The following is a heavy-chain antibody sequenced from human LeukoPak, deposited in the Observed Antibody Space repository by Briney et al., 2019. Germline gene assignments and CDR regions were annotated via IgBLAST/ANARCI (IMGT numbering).Heavy chain of an antibody. CDR3: ARDRQGAEYFHH. CDR1: GGTFSSYA. Sequence: SVKVSCKASGGTFSSYAISWVRQAPGQGLEWMGGIIPIFGTANYAQKFQGRVTITTDESTSTAYMELRSLRSDDTAVYYCARDRQGAEYFHHWGQGTLVTVSS. J-gene: IGHJ1*01. CDR2: IIPIFGTA. V-gene: IGHV1-69*05.